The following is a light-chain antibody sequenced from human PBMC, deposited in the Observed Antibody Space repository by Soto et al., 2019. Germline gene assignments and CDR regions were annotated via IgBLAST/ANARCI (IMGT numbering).Light chain of an antibody. J-gene: IGKJ3*01. V-gene: IGKV1-39*01. CDR3: QQSYSTPHST. CDR1: QSISSY. Sequence: DIQMTQSPSSLSASVGDRVTITCRASQSISSYLNWYQQKPGKAPKLLIYAASSLQSGVPSRFSDSGSGTDFTLTISSLQPEDFATYYCQQSYSTPHSTFGPWTKVDIK. CDR2: AAS.